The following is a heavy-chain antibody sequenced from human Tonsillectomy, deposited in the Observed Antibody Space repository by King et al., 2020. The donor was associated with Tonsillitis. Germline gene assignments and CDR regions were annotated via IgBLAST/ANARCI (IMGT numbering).Heavy chain of an antibody. CDR2: IKQDGSEK. D-gene: IGHD5-24*01. CDR1: GFTFSTYW. Sequence: DVQLVESGGGLVQPGGSLRLSCAASGFTFSTYWMSWVRQAPGKGLEWVANIKQDGSEKYYVDSVKGRFTISRDNAKNSLYLQMDSLRVEDTAVYYCARDRGVDRFDNWGQGTLVTVSS. V-gene: IGHV3-7*03. CDR3: ARDRGVDRFDN. J-gene: IGHJ4*02.